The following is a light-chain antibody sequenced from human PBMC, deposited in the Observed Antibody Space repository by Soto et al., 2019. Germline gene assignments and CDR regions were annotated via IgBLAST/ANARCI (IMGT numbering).Light chain of an antibody. Sequence: QSVLTQPPSASGTPGQTIAISCSGGSSNIGSHTVNWYQQLPGTAPRLLIYSNTQRPSGVPDRFSGSKSGTSASLAMSGLQSEYEGDYYCAGWDDRLNGVVFGGGTKVTVL. CDR3: AGWDDRLNGVV. V-gene: IGLV1-44*01. CDR1: SSNIGSHT. CDR2: SNT. J-gene: IGLJ2*01.